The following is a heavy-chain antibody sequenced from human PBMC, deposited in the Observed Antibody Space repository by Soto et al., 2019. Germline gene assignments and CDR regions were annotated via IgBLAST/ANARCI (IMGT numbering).Heavy chain of an antibody. Sequence: QPGGSLRLSCAASGFTVSSNYMSWVRQAPGKGLEWVSVIYSGGSTYYADSVKGRFTISRDNSKNTLYLQMNSLRAEDTAVYYCARDRGYSYGYYYYYGMDVWGQGTTVTVSS. D-gene: IGHD5-18*01. CDR1: GFTVSSNY. CDR3: ARDRGYSYGYYYYYGMDV. J-gene: IGHJ6*02. V-gene: IGHV3-53*01. CDR2: IYSGGST.